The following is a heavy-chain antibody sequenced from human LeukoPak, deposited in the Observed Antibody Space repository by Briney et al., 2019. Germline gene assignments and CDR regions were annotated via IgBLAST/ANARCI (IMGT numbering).Heavy chain of an antibody. CDR3: AKVGPVAYSGPGSDYFYMDV. J-gene: IGHJ6*03. D-gene: IGHD3-10*01. V-gene: IGHV3-30*02. CDR1: GLTFSSYA. CDR2: IRSDGSTK. Sequence: GSLRLSCAASGLTFSSYAMHWVRQAPGKGLEWVAFIRSDGSTKYYADSLEGRFTISRDNSKNTLYLQMYSLRGEDTAVYYCAKVGPVAYSGPGSDYFYMDVWGKGTTVTVSS.